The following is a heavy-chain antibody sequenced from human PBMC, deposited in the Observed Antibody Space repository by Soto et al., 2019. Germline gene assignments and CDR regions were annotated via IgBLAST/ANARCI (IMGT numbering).Heavy chain of an antibody. CDR3: ANGLRFGETHYYGMDV. J-gene: IGHJ6*02. CDR1: GGSFSSYY. V-gene: IGHV4-59*08. Sequence: SETLSLTCTVSGGSFSSYYWSWIRQPPGKGLEWIGYIYYSGSTNYNPSLKSRVTISVDTSKNQFSLKLSSVTAADTAVYYCANGLRFGETHYYGMDVWGQGTTVTVSS. D-gene: IGHD3-10*01. CDR2: IYYSGST.